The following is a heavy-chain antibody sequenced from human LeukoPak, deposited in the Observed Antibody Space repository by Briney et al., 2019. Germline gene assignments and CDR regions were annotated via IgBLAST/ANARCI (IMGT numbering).Heavy chain of an antibody. Sequence: GGSLRLSCEVSGFRFSNNFMSWVRQAPGKGLEWLSVIYGAGSTYYADSLQGRFTTSRDSSKNTLYLQMSSLRAEDTAVYYYTKGLARYQLPTYDYYAMDVWGPGTTVSVSS. CDR1: GFRFSNNF. CDR3: TKGLARYQLPTYDYYAMDV. V-gene: IGHV3-53*05. CDR2: IYGAGST. J-gene: IGHJ6*02. D-gene: IGHD2-2*01.